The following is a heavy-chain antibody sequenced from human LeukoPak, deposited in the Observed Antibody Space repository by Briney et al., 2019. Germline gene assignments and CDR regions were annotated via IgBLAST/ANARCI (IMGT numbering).Heavy chain of an antibody. CDR3: ASPGYKFGGSYWWFDY. CDR1: GGSISSSSYY. J-gene: IGHJ4*02. D-gene: IGHD1-26*01. V-gene: IGHV4-39*07. Sequence: SETLSLTCTVSGGSISSSSYYWGWIRQPPGKGLEWIGSIYYSGSTYYNPSLKSRVTISVDTSKNQFSLKLSSVTAADTALYYCASPGYKFGGSYWWFDYWGQGTLVTVSS. CDR2: IYYSGST.